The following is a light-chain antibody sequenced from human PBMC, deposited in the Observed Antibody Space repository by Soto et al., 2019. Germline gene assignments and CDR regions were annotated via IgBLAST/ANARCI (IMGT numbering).Light chain of an antibody. V-gene: IGKV3-20*01. Sequence: EIVLTQSPGTLSLSPGERATLSCRASQSVSSSYLAWYQQKLGQAPRLLIYGASSRATGIPDRFSGSGSGTDFTFTISRLEPEDFAVYYCQQYGSSPPWTFGQGTKVEIK. CDR1: QSVSSSY. CDR2: GAS. CDR3: QQYGSSPPWT. J-gene: IGKJ1*01.